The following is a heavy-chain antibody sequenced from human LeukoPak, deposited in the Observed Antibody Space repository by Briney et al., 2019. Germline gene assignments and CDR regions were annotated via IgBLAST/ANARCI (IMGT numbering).Heavy chain of an antibody. CDR2: IYYSGNT. CDR1: GASISSYY. J-gene: IGHJ4*02. CDR3: ARGGSSSGPFDY. D-gene: IGHD6-19*01. V-gene: IGHV4-59*01. Sequence: SETLSLTCTVSGASISSYYWSWIRQPPGKGLEWIGYIYYSGNTNYNPSLESRVTTSIDTSKNQFSLKLSSVTAADTAVYFCARGGSSSGPFDYWGQGTLVTVSS.